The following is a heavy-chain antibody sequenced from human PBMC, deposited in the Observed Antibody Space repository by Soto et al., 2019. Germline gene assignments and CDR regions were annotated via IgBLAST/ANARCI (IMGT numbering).Heavy chain of an antibody. V-gene: IGHV4-31*03. CDR2: IYYSGST. J-gene: IGHJ4*02. Sequence: SETLSLTCTVSGGSISSGGYYWSWIRQHPGKGLEWIGYIYYSGSTYYNPSLKSRVTISVDTSKNQFSLKLSSVTAADTAVYYCARDRIGIAGPEQVWGQGTLVTVSS. D-gene: IGHD6-13*01. CDR3: ARDRIGIAGPEQV. CDR1: GGSISSGGYY.